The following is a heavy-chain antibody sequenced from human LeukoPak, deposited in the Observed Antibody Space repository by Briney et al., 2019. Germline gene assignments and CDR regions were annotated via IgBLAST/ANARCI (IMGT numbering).Heavy chain of an antibody. V-gene: IGHV3-23*01. CDR1: GFTFSSYS. CDR3: AKPISGGLAVTADWFHP. J-gene: IGHJ5*01. CDR2: INANSGTT. Sequence: GGSLRLSCAASGFTFSSYSMNWVRQPPGKGLEWVSTINANSGTTSYAASVRGRFTISRDNSKNTLYLQVNTLRADDTAVYYCAKPISGGLAVTADWFHPWGQGTLVVVSS. D-gene: IGHD6-19*01.